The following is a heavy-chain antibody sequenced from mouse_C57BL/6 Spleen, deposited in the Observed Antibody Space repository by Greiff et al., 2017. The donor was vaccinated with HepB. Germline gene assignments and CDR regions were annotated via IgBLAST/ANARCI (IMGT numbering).Heavy chain of an antibody. CDR3: ARGIICYDQYYFDY. D-gene: IGHD2-4*01. CDR1: GYAFTNYL. CDR2: INPGSGGT. Sequence: QVQLQQSGAELVRPGTSVKVSCKASGYAFTNYLIEWVKQRPGQGLEWIGVINPGSGGTNYNEKFKGKATLTADKSSSTAYMQLSSLTSEDSAVYCCARGIICYDQYYFDYWGQGTTLTVSS. J-gene: IGHJ2*01. V-gene: IGHV1-54*01.